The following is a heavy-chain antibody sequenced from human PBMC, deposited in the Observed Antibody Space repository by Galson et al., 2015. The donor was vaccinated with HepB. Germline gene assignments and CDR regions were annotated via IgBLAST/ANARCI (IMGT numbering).Heavy chain of an antibody. V-gene: IGHV3-11*06. Sequence: SLRLSCAASGFTFSDYYMSWIRQAPGKGLEWVSYISSSSSYTNYADSVKGRFTISRDNAKNSLYLQMNSLRAEDTAVYYCARLNGDDSSGYFLDYWGQGTLVTVSS. D-gene: IGHD3-22*01. CDR1: GFTFSDYY. CDR2: ISSSSSYT. CDR3: ARLNGDDSSGYFLDY. J-gene: IGHJ4*02.